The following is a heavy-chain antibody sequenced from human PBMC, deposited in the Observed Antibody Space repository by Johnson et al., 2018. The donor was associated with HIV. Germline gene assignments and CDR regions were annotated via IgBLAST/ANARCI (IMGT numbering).Heavy chain of an antibody. CDR2: INSDGSST. Sequence: VQLVESGGGLVQPGGSLRLSCAASGFTFSRYWMHWVRQAPGKGLVWVSRINSDGSSTSYADSVKGRFTISRDNAKNTLYLQMNSLRAEDTAVYYCARAWGGSYSAFDIWGQGTMVTVSS. D-gene: IGHD1-26*01. J-gene: IGHJ3*02. CDR1: GFTFSRYW. V-gene: IGHV3-74*01. CDR3: ARAWGGSYSAFDI.